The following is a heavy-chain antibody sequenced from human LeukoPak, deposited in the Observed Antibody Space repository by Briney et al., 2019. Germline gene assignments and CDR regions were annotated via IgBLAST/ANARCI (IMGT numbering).Heavy chain of an antibody. D-gene: IGHD3-10*01. CDR1: GFTFSIYP. J-gene: IGHJ6*02. CDR3: VKSPSGGLDV. Sequence: GGSLRLSCSASGFTFSIYPMHWVRQAPGKGLEYVSTIFTNGDTASYAASVKGRFTTSRDDSKNTLYLQMNSLRPEDTAVYYCVKSPSGGLDVWGQGATVTVSS. CDR2: IFTNGDTA. V-gene: IGHV3-64D*09.